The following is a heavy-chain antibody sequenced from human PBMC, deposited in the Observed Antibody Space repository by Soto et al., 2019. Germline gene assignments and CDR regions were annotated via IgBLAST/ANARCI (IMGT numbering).Heavy chain of an antibody. Sequence: QSGGSLRLSCAASGFTFSSYAMSWVRQAPGKGLEWVSTISGSGGSTYYADSVKGRFTISRDNSKNTLYLLMNSLRAEDTAVYYCANDRGPVAAGFDYWGQGTLVTVSS. CDR1: GFTFSSYA. CDR3: ANDRGPVAAGFDY. J-gene: IGHJ4*02. D-gene: IGHD6-13*01. V-gene: IGHV3-23*01. CDR2: ISGSGGST.